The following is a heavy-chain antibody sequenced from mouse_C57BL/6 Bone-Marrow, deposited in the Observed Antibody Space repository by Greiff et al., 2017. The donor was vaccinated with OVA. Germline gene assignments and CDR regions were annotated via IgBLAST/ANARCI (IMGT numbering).Heavy chain of an antibody. Sequence: VQLQQSGAELVRPGASVKLSCKASGYTFTDYYINWVKQRPGQGLEWIARIYPGSGNPYYNEKFKGKATLTAEKSSSTAYMQLSSLTSEDSAVYFCARKAGSSYDWYFDVWGTGTTVTVSS. V-gene: IGHV1-76*01. D-gene: IGHD1-1*01. CDR1: GYTFTDYY. CDR3: ARKAGSSYDWYFDV. CDR2: IYPGSGNP. J-gene: IGHJ1*03.